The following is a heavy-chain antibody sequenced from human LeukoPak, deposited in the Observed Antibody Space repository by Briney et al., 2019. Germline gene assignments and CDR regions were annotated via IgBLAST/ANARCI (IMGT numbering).Heavy chain of an antibody. J-gene: IGHJ4*02. CDR1: GFTFSSYA. V-gene: IGHV3-23*01. Sequence: GGSLRLSCTASGFTFSSYAMNWVRQAPGKGLDWVSGLSGTGGSTYYADSVKGRFTISRDNSKNTLFLQMSSLRAEDTAAYYCAKEARYATSWVDYWGQGTLVTVSS. CDR2: LSGTGGST. D-gene: IGHD2-2*01. CDR3: AKEARYATSWVDY.